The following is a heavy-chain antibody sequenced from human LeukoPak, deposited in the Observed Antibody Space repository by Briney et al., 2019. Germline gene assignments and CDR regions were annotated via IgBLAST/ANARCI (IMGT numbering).Heavy chain of an antibody. CDR2: IDWNGDST. V-gene: IGHV3-20*04. D-gene: IGHD3-10*02. Sequence: GGSLRLSCAASGFTFDDYGMSWVRQAPGKGLEWVSGIDWNGDSTGYADSVKGRFTISRDNAKNSLYLQMNSLRAEDTAVYYCAELGITMIGGVWGKGTTVTISS. CDR1: GFTFDDYG. J-gene: IGHJ6*04. CDR3: AELGITMIGGV.